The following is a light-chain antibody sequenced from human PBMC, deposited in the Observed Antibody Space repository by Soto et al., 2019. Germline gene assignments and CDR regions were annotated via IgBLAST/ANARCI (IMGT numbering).Light chain of an antibody. V-gene: IGLV2-14*01. CDR3: SSYTTSSTWV. Sequence: QSVLTQPASVSGSPGQSITISCTGTSSDIGGYNYVSWYQQHPGKAPQLMIYEVSNRPSGVSNRFSGSKSGNTASLTISGLQAEDEDDYYCSSYTTSSTWVFGGGTKLTVL. CDR1: SSDIGGYNY. CDR2: EVS. J-gene: IGLJ3*02.